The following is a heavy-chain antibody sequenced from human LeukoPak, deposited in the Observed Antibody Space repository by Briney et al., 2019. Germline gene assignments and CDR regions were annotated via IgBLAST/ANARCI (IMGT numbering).Heavy chain of an antibody. CDR3: ARAAYDSNGFTANHDY. D-gene: IGHD3-22*01. Sequence: GGSLRLSCTASGFTFSTYSMNWVRQAPGMGLEWVSYISSSSSTIYYADSVKGRFTISRDNAKNSLYLQMNSLRAEDTAMYYCARAAYDSNGFTANHDYWGQGTLVTVSS. J-gene: IGHJ4*02. CDR1: GFTFSTYS. V-gene: IGHV3-48*01. CDR2: ISSSSSTI.